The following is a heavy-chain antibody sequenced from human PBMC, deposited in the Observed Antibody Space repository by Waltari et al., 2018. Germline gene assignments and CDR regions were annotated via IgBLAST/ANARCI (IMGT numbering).Heavy chain of an antibody. Sequence: KAGGSLRLSCAASGLTFSDYFMGWIRQAPGKGLEWVSYIGNTGSPIYYADSVKGRFTISRDNAKNSLYLQMNGLRAEDTALYYCADISSSSIDYWGQGTLVTVSS. CDR3: ADISSSSIDY. V-gene: IGHV3-11*01. CDR1: GLTFSDYF. D-gene: IGHD6-6*01. J-gene: IGHJ4*02. CDR2: IGNTGSPI.